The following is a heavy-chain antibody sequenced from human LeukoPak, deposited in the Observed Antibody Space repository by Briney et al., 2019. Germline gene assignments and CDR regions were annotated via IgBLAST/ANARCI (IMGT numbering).Heavy chain of an antibody. CDR2: IYTSGST. J-gene: IGHJ5*02. CDR3: ARDLRRASSSSYWFDP. CDR1: GASISSGSYY. D-gene: IGHD6-6*01. Sequence: SETLSLTCTVSGASISSGSYYWSWLRQPAGKGLEWIGRIYTSGSTNYNPSLKSRVTISVDTSKNQFSLKLSSVTAADTAVYYCARDLRRASSSSYWFDPWGQGTLVTVSS. V-gene: IGHV4-61*02.